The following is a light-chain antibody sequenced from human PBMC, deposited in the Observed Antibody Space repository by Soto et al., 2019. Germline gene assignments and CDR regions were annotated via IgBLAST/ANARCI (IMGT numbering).Light chain of an antibody. J-gene: IGKJ4*01. CDR1: QSVFDSSNNQNS. Sequence: DIVMTQSPDSLAVSLGERATINCKSNQSVFDSSNNQNSLAWYQQKPRQPPKLLIYWASTRESGVPDRFSGSGSGTDFTLTISSLQAEDGAVYYCQQSYSTLLTFGGGTKVEIK. CDR2: WAS. CDR3: QQSYSTLLT. V-gene: IGKV4-1*01.